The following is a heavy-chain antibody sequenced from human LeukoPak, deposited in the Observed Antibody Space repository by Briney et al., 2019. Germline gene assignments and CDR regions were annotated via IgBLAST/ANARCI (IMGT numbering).Heavy chain of an antibody. CDR3: ARDLELLALDY. Sequence: SETLSLTCTVSGGSISSSNYYWGWIRQPPGKGLEWIGEIYHSGSTNYNPSLKSRVTISVDKSKNQFSLKLSSVTAADTAVYYCARDLELLALDYWGQGTLVTVSS. J-gene: IGHJ4*02. D-gene: IGHD1-7*01. CDR2: IYHSGST. CDR1: GGSISSSNYY. V-gene: IGHV4-39*07.